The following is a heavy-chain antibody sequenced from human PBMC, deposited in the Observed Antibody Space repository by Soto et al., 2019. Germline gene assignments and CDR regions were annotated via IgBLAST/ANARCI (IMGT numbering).Heavy chain of an antibody. Sequence: ASVKVSCKVSGYTLTELSMHWVRQAPGKGLEWMGGFDPEDGETIYAQKFQGRVTMTEDTSTDTAYMELSSLRSEDTAVYYCASVSRFLEWFPRYNWFDLWGQGTLVTVSS. J-gene: IGHJ5*02. V-gene: IGHV1-24*01. D-gene: IGHD3-3*01. CDR2: FDPEDGET. CDR3: ASVSRFLEWFPRYNWFDL. CDR1: GYTLTELS.